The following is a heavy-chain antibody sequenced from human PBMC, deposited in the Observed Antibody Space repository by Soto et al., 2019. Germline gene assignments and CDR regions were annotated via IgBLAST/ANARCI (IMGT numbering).Heavy chain of an antibody. CDR3: ARGSGIAVIPGELEDVHYDY. CDR1: GQSFSGHT. V-gene: IGHV4-34*01. Sequence: QVQLQQWGAGLLKPSETLSPTCAVYGQSFSGHTWSWIRQFPGKGLEWIGEISQSGSTYYNPSLKTRVTISADTSKNQFSLTLNSVTAADTGVFYCARGSGIAVIPGELEDVHYDYWGQGTLVSVSS. CDR2: ISQSGST. D-gene: IGHD2-2*01. J-gene: IGHJ4*02.